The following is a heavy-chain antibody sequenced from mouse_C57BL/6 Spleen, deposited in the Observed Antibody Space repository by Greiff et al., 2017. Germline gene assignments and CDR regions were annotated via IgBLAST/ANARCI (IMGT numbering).Heavy chain of an antibody. J-gene: IGHJ3*01. CDR2: IYPGSGST. CDR3: ARENYYGSSYESY. V-gene: IGHV1-55*01. CDR1: GYTFTSYW. Sequence: QVQLQQPGAELVKPGASVKMSCKASGYTFTSYWITWVKQRPGQGLEWIGDIYPGSGSTNYNEKFKSKATLTVDTSSRTAYMQLSSLTSEDSAVYYCARENYYGSSYESYWGQGTLVTVSA. D-gene: IGHD1-1*01.